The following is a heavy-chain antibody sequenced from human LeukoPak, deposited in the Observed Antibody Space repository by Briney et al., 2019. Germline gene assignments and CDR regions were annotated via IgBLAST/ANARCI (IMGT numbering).Heavy chain of an antibody. Sequence: GGSLRLSCTASGFTFGDYAMSWFRQAPGKGLEWVGFIRSKAYGGTTEYAASVKGRFTISRDDSKSIAYLQMNSLKTEDTAVYYCTRSSITMIVVLPGYWGQGTLVTVSS. CDR2: IRSKAYGGTT. CDR3: TRSSITMIVVLPGY. J-gene: IGHJ4*02. D-gene: IGHD3-22*01. CDR1: GFTFGDYA. V-gene: IGHV3-49*03.